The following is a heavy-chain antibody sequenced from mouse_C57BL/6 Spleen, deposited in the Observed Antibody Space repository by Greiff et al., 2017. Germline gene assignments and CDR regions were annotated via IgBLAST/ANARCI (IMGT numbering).Heavy chain of an antibody. CDR1: GYTFTSYW. V-gene: IGHV1-55*01. CDR3: ARSDYDYDGSWFAD. CDR2: IYPGSGST. J-gene: IGHJ3*01. D-gene: IGHD2-4*01. Sequence: VQLQQPGAELVKPGSSVNMSCKASGYTFTSYWITWVKQRPGQGLEWIGDIYPGSGSTNYNEKFKSKATLTVDTSSSTAYMQLSSLTSEDSAVYYCARSDYDYDGSWFADWGQGTLVTVAA.